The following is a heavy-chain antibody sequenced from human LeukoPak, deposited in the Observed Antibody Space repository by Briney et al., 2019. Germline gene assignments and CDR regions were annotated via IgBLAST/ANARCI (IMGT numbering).Heavy chain of an antibody. CDR3: ARSQYVWGSYRLNWFDP. CDR2: IYYSGST. CDR1: GGSISSYY. J-gene: IGHJ5*02. V-gene: IGHV4-59*08. D-gene: IGHD3-16*02. Sequence: MPSETLSLTCNVSGGSISSYYWSWIRQPPGKGLEWIGYIYYSGSTNYNPSPKSRVTISVDTSKNQFSLKLSSVTAADTAVYYCARSQYVWGSYRLNWFDPWGQGTLVTVSS.